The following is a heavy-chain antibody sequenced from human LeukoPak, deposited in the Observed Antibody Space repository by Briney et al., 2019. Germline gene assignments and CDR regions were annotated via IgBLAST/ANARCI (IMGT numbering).Heavy chain of an antibody. J-gene: IGHJ4*02. CDR3: ATDYGFGRY. CDR2: ISSTSSYI. V-gene: IGHV3-21*03. CDR1: GFTFSDFG. D-gene: IGHD1-26*01. Sequence: GGSLRLSCAASGFTFSDFGMHWVRQAPGKGPEWVSSISSTSSYIYYADSVKGRFTISRDNAKNSLYLQMNSLKPDDTAVYYCATDYGFGRYWGQGTLVTVSS.